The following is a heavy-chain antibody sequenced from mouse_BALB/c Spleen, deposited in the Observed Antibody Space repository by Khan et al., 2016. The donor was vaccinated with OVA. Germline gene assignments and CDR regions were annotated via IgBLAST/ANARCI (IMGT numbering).Heavy chain of an antibody. Sequence: QVQLKESGPGLVQPSQSLSITCTVSGFSLPNYSVHWVRQSPGKGLEWLGVIWSAGSTDYNEAFISRLTISKDNSRSQVFFKMNNLQPNDTAIYYCARMGYDYDQGALFAYWGQGTLVTVSA. D-gene: IGHD2-4*01. CDR1: GFSLPNYS. CDR2: IWSAGST. V-gene: IGHV2-2*02. J-gene: IGHJ3*01. CDR3: ARMGYDYDQGALFAY.